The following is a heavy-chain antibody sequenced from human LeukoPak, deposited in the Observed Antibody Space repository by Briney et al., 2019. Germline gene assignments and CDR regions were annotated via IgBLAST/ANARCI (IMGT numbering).Heavy chain of an antibody. V-gene: IGHV4-59*08. J-gene: IGHJ4*02. D-gene: IGHD5-18*01. CDR1: GGAISSYY. CDR3: ARQGAYSYGPDY. CDR2: IYYSGST. Sequence: SETLSLTCTVSGGAISSYYWSWIRQPPGKGLEWIGNIYYSGSTNYNSSLKSRVTISVDASKNQFSLRLSSVTAADTAVYYCARQGAYSYGPDYWGQGTLVTVSS.